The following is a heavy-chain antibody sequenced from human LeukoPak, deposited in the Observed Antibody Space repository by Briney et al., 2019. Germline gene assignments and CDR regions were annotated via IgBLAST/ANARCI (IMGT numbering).Heavy chain of an antibody. CDR3: ARVRSYNWNDHTWDY. D-gene: IGHD1-20*01. Sequence: SQTLSLTCTVSGGSISSGSYYWSWIRQPAGKGLEWIGRIYTSGSTNYNPSLKSRVTISVDTSKNQFSLKLSSVTAADTAVYYCARVRSYNWNDHTWDYWGQGTLVTVSS. J-gene: IGHJ4*02. V-gene: IGHV4-61*02. CDR2: IYTSGST. CDR1: GGSISSGSYY.